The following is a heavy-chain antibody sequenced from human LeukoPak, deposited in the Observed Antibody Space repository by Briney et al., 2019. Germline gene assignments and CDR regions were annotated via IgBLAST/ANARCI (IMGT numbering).Heavy chain of an antibody. CDR3: AKPSLIVGATVGFDY. CDR1: GFTFSSYA. Sequence: GGSLRLSCAASGFTFSSYAMSWVRQAPGKGLEWVSAISGSGSSTYYADSVEGRFTIPRDNSKNTLYLQMNSLRAEDTAVYYCAKPSLIVGATVGFDYWGQGTLVTVSS. J-gene: IGHJ4*02. V-gene: IGHV3-23*01. D-gene: IGHD1-26*01. CDR2: ISGSGSST.